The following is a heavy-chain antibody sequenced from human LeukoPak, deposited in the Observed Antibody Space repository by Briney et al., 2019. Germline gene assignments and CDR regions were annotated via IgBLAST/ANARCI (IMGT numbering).Heavy chain of an antibody. CDR1: GGSISSYY. CDR3: ARHENWFDP. J-gene: IGHJ5*02. CDR2: IYTSGST. V-gene: IGHV4-4*09. Sequence: SETLSLTCTVSGGSISSYYWSWIRQPPGKGLEWIGYIYTSGSTNYNPSLKSRVTISVDTSKNQFSLKLSSVTAADTAVYCCARHENWFDPWGQGTLVTVSS.